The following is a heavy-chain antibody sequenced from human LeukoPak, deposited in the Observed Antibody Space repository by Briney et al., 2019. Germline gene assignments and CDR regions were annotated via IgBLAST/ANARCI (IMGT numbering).Heavy chain of an antibody. CDR2: ISTSSSYI. J-gene: IGHJ2*01. Sequence: GGSLRLSCAASGFTFSNYNMNWVRQAPGKGLEWVSSISTSSSYIYYADSVKGRFTISRDNAKKSLYLQMNSLRAEDTAVYYCARDAYCSSTSCKEYFDLWGRGTLVTVSS. CDR3: ARDAYCSSTSCKEYFDL. V-gene: IGHV3-21*01. D-gene: IGHD2-2*01. CDR1: GFTFSNYN.